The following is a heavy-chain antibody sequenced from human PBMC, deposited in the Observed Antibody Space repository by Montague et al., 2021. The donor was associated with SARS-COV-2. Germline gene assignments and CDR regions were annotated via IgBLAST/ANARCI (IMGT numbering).Heavy chain of an antibody. D-gene: IGHD3-22*01. V-gene: IGHV4-39*01. CDR3: ARLPYFYDSTHAFDI. J-gene: IGHJ3*02. CDR1: GGSISSSSYY. Sequence: SETLSLTCTVSGGSISSSSYYWGWIRQPPGKGLEWIGNIFYSGSTHYNTSLKSRVTISVDTSKNQFSLRLSSVTAADTAVYYCARLPYFYDSTHAFDIWGQGTMVTVSS. CDR2: IFYSGST.